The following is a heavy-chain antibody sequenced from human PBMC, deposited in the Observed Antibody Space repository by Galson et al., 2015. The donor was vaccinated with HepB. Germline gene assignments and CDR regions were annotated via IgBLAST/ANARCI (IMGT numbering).Heavy chain of an antibody. V-gene: IGHV1-46*01. CDR1: GYTFTSYY. J-gene: IGHJ3*02. D-gene: IGHD3-16*01. Sequence: SVKVSCKASGYTFTSYYMHWVRQAPGQGLEWMGIINPSGGSTSYAQKFQGRVTMTRDTSTSTVYMELSSLRSEDTAVYYCANAPWGNDAFDIWGQGTMVTVSS. CDR3: ANAPWGNDAFDI. CDR2: INPSGGST.